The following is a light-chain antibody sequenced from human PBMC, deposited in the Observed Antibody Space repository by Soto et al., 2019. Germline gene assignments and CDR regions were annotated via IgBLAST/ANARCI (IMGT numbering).Light chain of an antibody. CDR2: WAS. CDR3: QQCYSVPYT. J-gene: IGKJ2*01. CDR1: QSVLYSSNNKNY. V-gene: IGKV4-1*01. Sequence: DIVMTQSPDSLAVSLGERATINCKSSQSVLYSSNNKNYLAWYQQKPGQPPKLLIYWASTRESGVPDRFSGSGSGTDFTLTISSLQAEDLAVYYCQQCYSVPYTFGQGTKLEIK.